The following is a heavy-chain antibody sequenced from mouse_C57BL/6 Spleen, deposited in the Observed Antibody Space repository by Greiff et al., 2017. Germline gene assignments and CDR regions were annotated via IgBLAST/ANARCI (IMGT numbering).Heavy chain of an antibody. CDR1: GYAFSSSW. J-gene: IGHJ1*03. V-gene: IGHV1-82*01. CDR2: IYPGDGDT. CDR3: ARWGLLWYFDV. Sequence: VQLQQSGPELVKPGASVKISCKASGYAFSSSWMNWVKQRPGKGLEWIGRIYPGDGDTNYNGKFKGKATLTADKSSSTSYMQLSSLTSEDSAVYFCARWGLLWYFDVWGTGTTVTVSS. D-gene: IGHD1-1*01.